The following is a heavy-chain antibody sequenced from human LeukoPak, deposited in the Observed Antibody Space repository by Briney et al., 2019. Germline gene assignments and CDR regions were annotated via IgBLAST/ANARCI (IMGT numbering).Heavy chain of an antibody. V-gene: IGHV4-34*01. CDR2: INHSGST. D-gene: IGHD5-18*01. Sequence: PSETLSLTCAVYGGSFSGYYWSWIRQPPGKGLEWIGEINHSGSTYYNPSLKSRVTISVDTSKNQFSLKLSSVTAADTAVYYCARQTVDTAMVTDYWGQGTLVTVSS. CDR3: ARQTVDTAMVTDY. J-gene: IGHJ4*02. CDR1: GGSFSGYY.